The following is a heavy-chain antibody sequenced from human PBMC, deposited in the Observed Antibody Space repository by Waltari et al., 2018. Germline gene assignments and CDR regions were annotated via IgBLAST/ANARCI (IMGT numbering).Heavy chain of an antibody. CDR2: ISYDGSNK. Sequence: QVQLVESGGGVVQPGRSLRLSCAASGFTFSSYGMHWVRQAPGKGMEWVAVISYDGSNKYYADSVKCRFTISRDNSKNTLYLQMNSLRAEDTAVYYCAKQSYSSGWYGDYYYGMDVWGQGTTVTVSS. J-gene: IGHJ6*02. V-gene: IGHV3-30*18. D-gene: IGHD6-19*01. CDR3: AKQSYSSGWYGDYYYGMDV. CDR1: GFTFSSYG.